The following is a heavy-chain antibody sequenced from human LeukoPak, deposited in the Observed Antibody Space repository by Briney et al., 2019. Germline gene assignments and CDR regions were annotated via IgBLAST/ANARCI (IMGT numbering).Heavy chain of an antibody. V-gene: IGHV3-74*01. J-gene: IGHJ6*02. CDR3: SRDSLSSCGGDCYSGLDV. D-gene: IGHD2-21*02. Sequence: GGSLSLSCAASGFTFSNYWMHWVRQAPGEALMWVSRIKSDGSSTTYVDSVKGRFTISRDNAKNTLYLQMNSLRAEDTAVYYCSRDSLSSCGGDCYSGLDVWGQGTTVTVSS. CDR1: GFTFSNYW. CDR2: IKSDGSST.